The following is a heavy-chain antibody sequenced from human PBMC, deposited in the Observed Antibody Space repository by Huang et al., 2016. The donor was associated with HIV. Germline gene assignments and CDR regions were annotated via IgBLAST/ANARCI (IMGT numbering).Heavy chain of an antibody. Sequence: HLQESGPGLVKASETLSLTCSVSGDSISSFYWSWIRQSVENGLEWIGHIQSPGNTHFHPFLRSRISMSVDTSQHQFSLTLTSMTAADAAIYYCVIYNAYWVFFDSCGQGILVAVPS. V-gene: IGHV4-4*07. CDR2: IQSPGNT. CDR3: VIYNAYWVFFDS. CDR1: GDSISSFY. J-gene: IGHJ4*02. D-gene: IGHD1-20*01.